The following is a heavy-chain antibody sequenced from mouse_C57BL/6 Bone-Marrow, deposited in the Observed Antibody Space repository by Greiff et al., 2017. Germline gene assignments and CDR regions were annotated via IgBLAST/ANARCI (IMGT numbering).Heavy chain of an antibody. V-gene: IGHV2-9-1*01. J-gene: IGHJ1*03. CDR2: IWTGGGT. D-gene: IGHD1-1*01. CDR1: GFSLTSYA. Sequence: VKLVESGPGLVAPSQSLSITCTVSGFSLTSYAISWVRQPPGTGLEWLGVIWTGGGTNYNSALKSRLSISKDNSKSQVFLKMNSLQTDDTARYYCASSSYGSSPYWYFDVWGTGTTVTVSS. CDR3: ASSSYGSSPYWYFDV.